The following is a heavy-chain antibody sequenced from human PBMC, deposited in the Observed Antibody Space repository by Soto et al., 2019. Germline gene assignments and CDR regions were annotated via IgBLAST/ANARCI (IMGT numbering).Heavy chain of an antibody. CDR1: GFTFSSSA. J-gene: IGHJ5*01. CDR2: ISNGGGHT. V-gene: IGHV3-23*01. CDR3: GEYSRFLEP. D-gene: IGHD3-3*01. Sequence: EVQLLESGGGLVQPGGSLRLSCAASGFTFSSSAMAWVRQAPGKGLEWVSTISNGGGHTYYPDSVRGRFTISRDNSQNTLYLQMNSLRAEDTAVDFCGEYSRFLEPWGQGALVTDSS.